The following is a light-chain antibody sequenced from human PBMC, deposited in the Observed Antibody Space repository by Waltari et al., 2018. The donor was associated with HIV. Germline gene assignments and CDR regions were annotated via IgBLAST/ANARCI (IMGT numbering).Light chain of an antibody. V-gene: IGKV4-1*01. CDR2: WAS. CDR3: QQYYSTPPIT. Sequence: DIVMTQSPNSLAVSLGERATINCRSSRTILFSSDNRNCLAWYQQKPGQSPKLLIYWASTRASGVPDRFSGSGSGTNFSLTISTLQTDDVALYYCQQYYSTPPITFGQGTRLEIK. CDR1: RTILFSSDNRNC. J-gene: IGKJ5*01.